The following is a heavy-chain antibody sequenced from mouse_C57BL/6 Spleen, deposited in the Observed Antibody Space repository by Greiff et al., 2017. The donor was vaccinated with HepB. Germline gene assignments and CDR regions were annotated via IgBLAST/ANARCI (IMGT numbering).Heavy chain of an antibody. V-gene: IGHV14-4*01. D-gene: IGHD4-1*02. CDR1: GFNIKDDY. CDR2: IDPENGDT. J-gene: IGHJ4*01. Sequence: VQLKQSGAELVRPGASVKLSCTASGFNIKDDYMHWVKQRPEQGLEWIGWIDPENGDTEYASKFQGKATITADTSSNTAYLQLSSLTSEDTAVYYCTTPPTGTYYAMDYWGQGTSVTVSS. CDR3: TTPPTGTYYAMDY.